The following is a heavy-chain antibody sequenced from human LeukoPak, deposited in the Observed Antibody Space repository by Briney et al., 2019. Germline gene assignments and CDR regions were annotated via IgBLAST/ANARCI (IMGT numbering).Heavy chain of an antibody. CDR2: IYYSGST. Sequence: SETLSLTCTVSGVSISSYYWSWIRQPPGKGLEWIGYIYYSGSTNYNPSLKSRVTISVDTSKNQFSLKLSSVTAADTAVYYCARHSGAARPNFDYWGQGTLVTVSS. CDR3: ARHSGAARPNFDY. CDR1: GVSISSYY. D-gene: IGHD6-6*01. J-gene: IGHJ4*02. V-gene: IGHV4-59*08.